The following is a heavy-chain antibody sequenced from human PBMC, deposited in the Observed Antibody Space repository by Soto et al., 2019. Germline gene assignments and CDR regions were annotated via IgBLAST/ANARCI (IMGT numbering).Heavy chain of an antibody. CDR3: AREISQEVAGTFDYFDY. J-gene: IGHJ4*02. V-gene: IGHV1-18*01. CDR1: GYTFTSYG. Sequence: GASVKVSCKASGYTFTSYGISWVRQAPGQGLEWMGWISAYNGNTNYAQKLQGRVTMTTDTSTSTAYMELRSLRSDDTAVYYCAREISQEVAGTFDYFDYWGQGTLVTVSS. CDR2: ISAYNGNT. D-gene: IGHD6-19*01.